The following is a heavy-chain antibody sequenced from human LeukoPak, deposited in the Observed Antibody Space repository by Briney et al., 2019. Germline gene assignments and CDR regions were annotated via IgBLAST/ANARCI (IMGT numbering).Heavy chain of an antibody. CDR2: ISYDGSNK. CDR3: AKGFDGSGSYHALDY. J-gene: IGHJ4*02. CDR1: GFTFSSYA. D-gene: IGHD3-10*01. V-gene: IGHV3-30*18. Sequence: GGSLRLSCAASGFTFSSYAMSWVRQAPGKGLEWVAVISYDGSNKYYADSVKGRFTISRDNSKNTLYLQMNSLRAEDTAVYYCAKGFDGSGSYHALDYWGQGTLVTVSS.